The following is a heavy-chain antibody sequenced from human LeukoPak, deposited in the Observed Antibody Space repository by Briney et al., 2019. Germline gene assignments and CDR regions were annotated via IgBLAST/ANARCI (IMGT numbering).Heavy chain of an antibody. D-gene: IGHD6-13*01. CDR1: GFTFSSYW. CDR2: IKQDGSEK. V-gene: IGHV3-7*04. J-gene: IGHJ4*02. Sequence: GGSLRLSCAASGFTFSSYWMSWVRQAPGKGLEWVANIKQDGSEKYYVDSVKGLFTISRDNAKNSLYQQMNILRAEDTAVYYGARGTIAAAGYYYFDYWGQGTKVTVSS. CDR3: ARGTIAAAGYYYFDY.